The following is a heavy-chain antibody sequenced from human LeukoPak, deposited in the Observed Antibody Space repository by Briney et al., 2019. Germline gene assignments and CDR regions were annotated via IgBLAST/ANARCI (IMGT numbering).Heavy chain of an antibody. CDR2: VYYSGST. V-gene: IGHV4-39*01. Sequence: SETLSLTCAVSGDSITSSSYYWGWIRQPPGKGLEWIGSVYYSGSTYYNPSLKSRVTISVDSPKNQFSLKLSSVTAADTAVYYCAGTGIAVAGIFDYWGQGTLVTVS. CDR1: GDSITSSSYY. J-gene: IGHJ4*02. D-gene: IGHD6-19*01. CDR3: AGTGIAVAGIFDY.